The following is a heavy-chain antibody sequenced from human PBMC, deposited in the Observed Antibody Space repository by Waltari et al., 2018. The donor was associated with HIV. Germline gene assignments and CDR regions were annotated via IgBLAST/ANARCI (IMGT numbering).Heavy chain of an antibody. V-gene: IGHV1-69*01. J-gene: IGHJ4*02. CDR1: GVSFSSYA. CDR3: ARPHDASGYDFDY. Sequence: QVQLVQSGAEVKKPGSSVKVYCKASGVSFSSYAISWVRQAPGQGLEWMGGIIPSLGAATYAQKFQGRVTITADESTTTAYMELSSLRSEDTAVYFCARPHDASGYDFDYWGQGTLVTVSS. D-gene: IGHD3-22*01. CDR2: IIPSLGAA.